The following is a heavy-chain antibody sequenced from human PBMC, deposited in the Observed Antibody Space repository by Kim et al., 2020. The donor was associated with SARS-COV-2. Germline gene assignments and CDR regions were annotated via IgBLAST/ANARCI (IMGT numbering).Heavy chain of an antibody. CDR3: ARPTYYYDSSGYYYGGYDDY. D-gene: IGHD3-22*01. J-gene: IGHJ4*02. CDR2: ISAYNGNT. CDR1: GYTFTSYG. Sequence: ASVKVSCKASGYTFTSYGISWVRQAPGQGLEWMGWISAYNGNTNYAQKLQGRVTMTTDTSTSTAYMELRSLRSDDTAVYYCARPTYYYDSSGYYYGGYDDYWGQGTLVTVSS. V-gene: IGHV1-18*01.